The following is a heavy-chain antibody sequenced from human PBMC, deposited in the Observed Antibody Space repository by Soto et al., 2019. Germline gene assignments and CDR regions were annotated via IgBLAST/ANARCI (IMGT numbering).Heavy chain of an antibody. CDR3: ARRYGTVFDY. CDR1: GGSISSYY. D-gene: IGHD6-13*01. Sequence: QVQLQESGPGLVKPSETLSLTCTVSGGSISSYYWSWIRQPPGKGLEWIGYIYYSGSTNYNPSLKSRVTISVDTSKNPFSLKLSSVTAAHTAVYYFARRYGTVFDYWGQGTLVTVSS. CDR2: IYYSGST. J-gene: IGHJ4*02. V-gene: IGHV4-59*01.